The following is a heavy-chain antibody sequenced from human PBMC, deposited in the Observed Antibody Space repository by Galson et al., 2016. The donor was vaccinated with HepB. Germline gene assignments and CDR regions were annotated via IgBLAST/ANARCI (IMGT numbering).Heavy chain of an antibody. CDR3: ARDERSGYIYPSYYYHGMDV. Sequence: SLRLSCAASGFTFSNYEMNWVRQAPGKGLEWISYISNSGSTIYYADSVKGRFTISRGILKNSLFLQMNSLRAEDTAVYFCARDERSGYIYPSYYYHGMDVWGQGTVVTVSS. J-gene: IGHJ6*02. D-gene: IGHD5-24*01. CDR1: GFTFSNYE. CDR2: ISNSGSTI. V-gene: IGHV3-48*03.